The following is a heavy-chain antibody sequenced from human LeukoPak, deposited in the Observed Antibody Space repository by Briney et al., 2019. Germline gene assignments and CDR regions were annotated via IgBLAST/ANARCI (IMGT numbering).Heavy chain of an antibody. CDR2: IYYSGST. Sequence: KPSETLSLTCTVSSGSISSSSYYWGWIRQPPGKGLEWIASIYYSGSTWYNPSLKSRVTISVDTSRNQFSLKLRSVTAADTAVYYCARDHACSNGVCSYFDSWGQGTLVTVSS. CDR3: ARDHACSNGVCSYFDS. J-gene: IGHJ4*02. V-gene: IGHV4-39*07. CDR1: SGSISSSSYY. D-gene: IGHD2-8*01.